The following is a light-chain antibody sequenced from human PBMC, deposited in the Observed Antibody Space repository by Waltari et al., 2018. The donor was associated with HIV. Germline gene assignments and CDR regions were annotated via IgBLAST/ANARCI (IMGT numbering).Light chain of an antibody. CDR3: QSYDSSLSGDVV. CDR2: GNS. CDR1: SSYIGAGYD. V-gene: IGLV1-40*01. J-gene: IGLJ2*01. Sequence: QSLLTQPPSVSGAPGQRVTISCTGSSSYIGAGYDVHWYQQLPGTAPKLLIYGNSNRPSGVPDRFSGSKSDTSASLAITGLRAEDEADYYCQSYDSSLSGDVVFGGGTSLTVL.